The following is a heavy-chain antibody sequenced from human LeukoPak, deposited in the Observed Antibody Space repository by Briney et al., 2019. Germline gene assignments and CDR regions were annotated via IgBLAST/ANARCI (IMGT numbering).Heavy chain of an antibody. CDR3: ATTSGSYRFDP. Sequence: GGSLRLSCAASGFTVSSSYMSWVRQAPGKGLEWVSVIYSGGSTYYADSVKGRFTISRDNAKNTLFLQMNSLRAEDTAVHYCATTSGSYRFDPWGQGTLVTVSS. J-gene: IGHJ5*02. V-gene: IGHV3-53*01. D-gene: IGHD1-26*01. CDR1: GFTVSSSY. CDR2: IYSGGST.